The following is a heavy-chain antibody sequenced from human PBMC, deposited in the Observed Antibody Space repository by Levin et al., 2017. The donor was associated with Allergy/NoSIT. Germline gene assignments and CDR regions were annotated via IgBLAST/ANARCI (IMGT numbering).Heavy chain of an antibody. Sequence: ETLSLTCAASGFTFSSYWMYWVRQAPGKGLVWVSRVSSDGTRTNYADSVQGRFTISRDNAKNTLFLQMNSLRAEDTAVYYCIRGYYETSAYTSGSWGQGTLVTVSS. V-gene: IGHV3-74*01. CDR1: GFTFSSYW. CDR3: IRGYYETSAYTSGS. J-gene: IGHJ1*01. CDR2: VSSDGTRT. D-gene: IGHD3-22*01.